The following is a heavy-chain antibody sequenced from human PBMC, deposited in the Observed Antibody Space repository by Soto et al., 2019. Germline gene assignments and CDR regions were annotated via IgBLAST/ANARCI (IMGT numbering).Heavy chain of an antibody. V-gene: IGHV5-10-1*01. Sequence: GESLKISCRVSWYIFTNYWITWVRQMPGKGLEWMGRIDPADSYTSYSPSFQGHVTISSDKSINTAYLHWNTLKPSDTAIYYCARPYSISLKNWLEPWGQGTLVIVSS. D-gene: IGHD6-6*01. J-gene: IGHJ5*02. CDR3: ARPYSISLKNWLEP. CDR1: WYIFTNYW. CDR2: IDPADSYT.